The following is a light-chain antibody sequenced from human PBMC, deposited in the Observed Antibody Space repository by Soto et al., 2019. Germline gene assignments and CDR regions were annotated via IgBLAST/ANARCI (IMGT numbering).Light chain of an antibody. J-gene: IGKJ1*01. CDR1: ESLLHSNGYTY. CDR3: MQSTHTRT. CDR2: LAS. Sequence: DIVMTQSPLSLPVTPGESASISCRSSESLLHSNGYTYLDWYLLKPGQSPQLLIYLASNRASGVPDRFSGSGSGTDFTLKISRVEAEDVGIYYCMQSTHTRTFGQGPKVEIK. V-gene: IGKV2-28*01.